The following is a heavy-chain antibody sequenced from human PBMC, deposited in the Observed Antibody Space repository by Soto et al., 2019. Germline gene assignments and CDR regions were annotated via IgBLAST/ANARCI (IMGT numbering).Heavy chain of an antibody. CDR3: AQDYDDYFWDCYFDL. V-gene: IGHV3-30*18. D-gene: IGHD4-17*01. Sequence: QVQLVESGGGVVQPGRSLRLSCAASGFTFSSYGMHWVRQAPGKGLEWVAVISYDGSNKYYADSVKGRFTISRDNSKNTLYLQMNSLTAEDTAVYYCAQDYDDYFWDCYFDLWGRDTLVTVSS. CDR2: ISYDGSNK. CDR1: GFTFSSYG. J-gene: IGHJ2*01.